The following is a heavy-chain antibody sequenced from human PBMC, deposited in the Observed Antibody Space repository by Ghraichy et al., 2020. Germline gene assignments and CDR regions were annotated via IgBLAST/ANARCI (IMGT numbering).Heavy chain of an antibody. V-gene: IGHV3-30*04. Sequence: GGSLRLSCAASGFTFSSYAMHWVRQAPGKGLEWVAVISYDGSNKYYADSVKGRFTISRDNSKNTLYLQMNSLRAEDTAVYYCAREGYSSGWFRQPFYYYGMDVWGQGTTVTVSS. CDR3: AREGYSSGWFRQPFYYYGMDV. D-gene: IGHD6-19*01. J-gene: IGHJ6*02. CDR2: ISYDGSNK. CDR1: GFTFSSYA.